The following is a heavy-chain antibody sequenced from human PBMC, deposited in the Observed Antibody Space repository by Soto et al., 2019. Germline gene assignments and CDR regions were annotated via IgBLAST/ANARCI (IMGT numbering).Heavy chain of an antibody. D-gene: IGHD5-18*01. CDR1: GGSISSSSYY. J-gene: IGHJ4*02. Sequence: PSETLSLTCTVSGGSISSSSYYWGWIRQPPGKGLEWIGSIYYSGSTYYNPSLKSRVTISVDTSKNQFSLKLSSVTAADTAVYYCARQLGGIGYSYGYYYFDYWGQGTLVTVSS. V-gene: IGHV4-39*01. CDR2: IYYSGST. CDR3: ARQLGGIGYSYGYYYFDY.